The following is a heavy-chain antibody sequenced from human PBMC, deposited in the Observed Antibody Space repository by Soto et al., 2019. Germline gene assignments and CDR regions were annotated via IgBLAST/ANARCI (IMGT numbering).Heavy chain of an antibody. CDR1: SGSISSSNW. Sequence: SETLSLTCAVSSGSISSSNWWSWVRQPPGKGLEWIGEIYHSGSTNYNPSLKSRVTISVDTSKNQFSLKLSSVTAADTAVYYCARGRDIWFGELLLGVRFGWFDPWGQGTLVTVSS. CDR3: ARGRDIWFGELLLGVRFGWFDP. D-gene: IGHD3-10*01. CDR2: IYHSGST. J-gene: IGHJ5*02. V-gene: IGHV4-4*02.